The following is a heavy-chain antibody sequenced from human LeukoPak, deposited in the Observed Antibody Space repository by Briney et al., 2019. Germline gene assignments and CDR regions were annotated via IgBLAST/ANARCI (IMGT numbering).Heavy chain of an antibody. CDR3: AKDHSPYYYFYIDV. J-gene: IGHJ6*03. V-gene: IGHV3-23*01. CDR1: GFVFNNFA. D-gene: IGHD3/OR15-3a*01. Sequence: PGGSLRLSCAASGFVFNNFAMSWVRHVPGKGLEWPATINGLGGHAYYADSVKGRFTISRDNSRNEVFLQMTNLRAGDTALYYCAKDHSPYYYFYIDVWGRGTTVTVSS. CDR2: INGLGGHA.